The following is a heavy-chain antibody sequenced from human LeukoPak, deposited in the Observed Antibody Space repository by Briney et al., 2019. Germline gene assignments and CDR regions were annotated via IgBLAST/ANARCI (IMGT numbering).Heavy chain of an antibody. CDR2: ISWNSGSI. Sequence: QAGRSLRLSCAASGFTFDGYAMHWVRQAPGKGLEWVSGISWNSGSIGYADSVKGRFTISRDNAKNSLYLQMNSLRAEDTALYYCAKFSGYYYGMDVWGQGTTVTVSS. V-gene: IGHV3-9*01. CDR1: GFTFDGYA. CDR3: AKFSGYYYGMDV. J-gene: IGHJ6*02.